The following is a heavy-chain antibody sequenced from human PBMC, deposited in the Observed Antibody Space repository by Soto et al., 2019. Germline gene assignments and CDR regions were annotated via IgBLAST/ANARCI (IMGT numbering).Heavy chain of an antibody. CDR1: GFTFGDYA. D-gene: IGHD3-10*01. V-gene: IGHV3-49*03. Sequence: GGSLRLSCTASGFTFGDYAMSWFRQAPGKGLEWVGFIRSKAYGGTTEYAASVKGRFTISRDDSKSIAYLQMNSLKTEDTAVYYCTSGLLWFGELLYHPLYYYYMDVWGKGTTVTVSS. CDR2: IRSKAYGGTT. CDR3: TSGLLWFGELLYHPLYYYYMDV. J-gene: IGHJ6*03.